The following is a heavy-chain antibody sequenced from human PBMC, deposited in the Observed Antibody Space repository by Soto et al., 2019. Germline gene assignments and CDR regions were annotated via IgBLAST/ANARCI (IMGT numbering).Heavy chain of an antibody. CDR2: IIPKKGRT. CDR1: GYTFTGYY. D-gene: IGHD3-22*01. Sequence: QVQLVQSGAEVKKPGASVKVSCKASGYTFTGYYIHWVRQAPGQGLEWMGWIIPKKGRTKYGQKFQDMVTMTRDTSISTAYMELSRLRSDVTAFYYCARRTFDNSGDYFAGWFDPWGQGTLVTVSS. V-gene: IGHV1-2*02. CDR3: ARRTFDNSGDYFAGWFDP. J-gene: IGHJ5*02.